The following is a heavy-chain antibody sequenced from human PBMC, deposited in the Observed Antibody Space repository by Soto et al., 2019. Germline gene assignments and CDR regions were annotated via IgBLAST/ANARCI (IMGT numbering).Heavy chain of an antibody. Sequence: PSETLSLTCTVSGGSVSSHYWSWIRQSPGKGLEWIGYIYYSGSTKYKPSLKSRDTISIDTSKNRFSLKVSSATAADTAVYYCARHSNRNYGLYYFDYWGLGALVTVSS. D-gene: IGHD4-4*01. CDR1: GGSVSSHY. J-gene: IGHJ4*02. V-gene: IGHV4-59*08. CDR2: IYYSGST. CDR3: ARHSNRNYGLYYFDY.